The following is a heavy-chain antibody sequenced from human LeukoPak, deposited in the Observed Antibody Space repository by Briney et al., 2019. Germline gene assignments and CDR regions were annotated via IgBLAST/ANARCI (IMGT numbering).Heavy chain of an antibody. CDR2: ISGTGGRT. D-gene: IGHD6-19*01. Sequence: GGSLRLSCAASGFTFSSYAMSWVRQAPGKGLEWVSAISGTGGRTYYADSVKGRFTISRDNSKNTLYLQMNSLRAEDTAVYYCAEGPASSGWFDPWGQGTLVAVSS. CDR3: AEGPASSGWFDP. V-gene: IGHV3-23*01. J-gene: IGHJ5*02. CDR1: GFTFSSYA.